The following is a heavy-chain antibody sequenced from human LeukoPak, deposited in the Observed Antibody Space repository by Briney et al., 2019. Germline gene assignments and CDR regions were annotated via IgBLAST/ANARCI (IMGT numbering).Heavy chain of an antibody. CDR2: IIPIFGTA. D-gene: IGHD3-10*01. Sequence: SVKVSCKASGGTFSSYAISWVRQAPGQGLEWMGGIIPIFGTANYAQKFQGRVTITADESTSTAYMELSSLRSEDTAVYYCARDNVSVYYGSGGAFDIWGQGTMVTVSS. CDR3: ARDNVSVYYGSGGAFDI. J-gene: IGHJ3*02. V-gene: IGHV1-69*13. CDR1: GGTFSSYA.